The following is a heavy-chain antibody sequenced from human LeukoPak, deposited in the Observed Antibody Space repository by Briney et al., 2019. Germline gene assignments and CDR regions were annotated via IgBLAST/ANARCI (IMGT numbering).Heavy chain of an antibody. Sequence: SGGSLRLSCAASGFTFSRYAMNWVRQAPGKGLEWVSAITGSGDRTYYAVSVKGRFTISRDNSNNRLSLQMNTLRAEDTAVYYCAKDIRGISGWYDYWGQGTLVTVSS. D-gene: IGHD6-19*01. CDR3: AKDIRGISGWYDY. J-gene: IGHJ4*02. CDR1: GFTFSRYA. CDR2: ITGSGDRT. V-gene: IGHV3-23*01.